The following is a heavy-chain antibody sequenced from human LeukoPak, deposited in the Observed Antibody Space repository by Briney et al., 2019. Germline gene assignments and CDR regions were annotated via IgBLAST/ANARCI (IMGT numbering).Heavy chain of an antibody. CDR1: GYSISSGYY. CDR2: IYYSGST. CDR3: ARDRGAAMVDGMDV. V-gene: IGHV4-38-2*02. D-gene: IGHD5-18*01. J-gene: IGHJ6*02. Sequence: SETLSLTCTVSGYSISSGYYWGWIRQPPGKRLEWIGSIYYSGSTYYNPTLKSRVTISVDTSKNQFSLKLTSVTAADAAVYYCARDRGAAMVDGMDVWGQGTTVTVSS.